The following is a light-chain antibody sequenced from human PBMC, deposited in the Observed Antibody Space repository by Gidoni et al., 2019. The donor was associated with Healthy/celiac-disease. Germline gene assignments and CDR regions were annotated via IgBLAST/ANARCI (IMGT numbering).Light chain of an antibody. CDR2: GAS. J-gene: IGKJ1*01. V-gene: IGKV3-20*01. CDR1: QSVSSSY. CDR3: QQYGSSTWT. Sequence: IVFTQSPGTLSLSPGARATLSCRASQSVSSSYLAWYQQKPGQAPRLLIYGASSRATGIPDRFSGSGSGTDFTLTISRLEPEDFAVYYCQQYGSSTWTFGQGTKVEIK.